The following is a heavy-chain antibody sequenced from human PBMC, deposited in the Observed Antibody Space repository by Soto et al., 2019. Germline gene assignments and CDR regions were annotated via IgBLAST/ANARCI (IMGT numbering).Heavy chain of an antibody. CDR1: GFTFSSYW. CDR3: ARGWLIPVFVAVY. J-gene: IGHJ4*02. V-gene: IGHV3-7*01. D-gene: IGHD6-19*01. CDR2: IKQDGSEK. Sequence: HPGGSLRLSCAASGFTFSSYWMSWVRQAPGKGLEWVANIKQDGSEKYYVDSVKGRFTISRDNAKNSLYLQMNSLRAEDTAVYYCARGWLIPVFVAVYWGQGTLVTVSS.